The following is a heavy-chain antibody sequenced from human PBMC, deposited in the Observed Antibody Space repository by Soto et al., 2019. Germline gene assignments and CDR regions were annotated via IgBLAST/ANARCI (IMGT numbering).Heavy chain of an antibody. D-gene: IGHD3-3*01. Sequence: PSETLSLTCTVSGDSITNEGYYWSWIRQHPGKGLEWIGYIQNGGGTYYNSALKRRATISVDTSRNPLSLKLASVPAPDTAVYYCARSRLRFLQWSCNWGQGTRATVSP. J-gene: IGHJ4*02. CDR3: ARSRLRFLQWSCN. CDR2: IQNGGGT. CDR1: GDSITNEGYY. V-gene: IGHV4-31*03.